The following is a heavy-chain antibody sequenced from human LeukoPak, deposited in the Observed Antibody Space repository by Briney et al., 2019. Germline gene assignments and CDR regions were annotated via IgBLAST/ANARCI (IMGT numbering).Heavy chain of an antibody. J-gene: IGHJ5*02. CDR3: ATLGYYYDSSGYFGINRNWFDP. V-gene: IGHV5-51*01. CDR2: VYPGDSDT. CDR1: GSRFTSYW. D-gene: IGHD3-22*01. Sequence: GGSLKISCKGSGSRFTSYWIGWVRPMPRKGREWMGIVYPGDSDTRYSPSFQGQVTISADKSISTAYLQWSSLKASDTAMYYCATLGYYYDSSGYFGINRNWFDPWGQGTLVTVSS.